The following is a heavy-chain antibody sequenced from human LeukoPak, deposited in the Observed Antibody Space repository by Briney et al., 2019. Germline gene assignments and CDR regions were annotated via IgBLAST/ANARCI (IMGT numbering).Heavy chain of an antibody. D-gene: IGHD6-13*01. Sequence: AAVKVSCKASGYTFTSYDINWVGQATGQGLEGMGWMNPNSGNTGYAQKVQGRVSMTRNTSISTAYMELSSLRSEDTAVYFCARGRRAAAGRNWFDSWGQGTLVTVSS. V-gene: IGHV1-8*01. CDR2: MNPNSGNT. CDR1: GYTFTSYD. J-gene: IGHJ5*01. CDR3: ARGRRAAAGRNWFDS.